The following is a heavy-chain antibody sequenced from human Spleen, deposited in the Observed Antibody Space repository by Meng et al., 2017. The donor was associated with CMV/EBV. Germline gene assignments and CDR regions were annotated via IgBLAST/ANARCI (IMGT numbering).Heavy chain of an antibody. V-gene: IGHV3-21*01. D-gene: IGHD2-2*01. CDR3: ARGPSVYCSSTSCYEYYFDY. Sequence: GESLKISCAASGFTFSSYGMNWVRQAPGKGLEWVSSISSSCSYIYYADSVKGRFTISRDNAKNSLYLQMNSLRAEDTAVYYCARGPSVYCSSTSCYEYYFDYWGQGTLVTVSS. CDR2: ISSSCSYI. J-gene: IGHJ4*02. CDR1: GFTFSSYG.